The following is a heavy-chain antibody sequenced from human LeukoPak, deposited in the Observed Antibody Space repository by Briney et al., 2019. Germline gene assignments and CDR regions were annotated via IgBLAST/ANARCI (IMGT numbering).Heavy chain of an antibody. Sequence: PGWSLRLSCAATGSTFSSYALHWLRQVPGKGLERVAVISYDGSTKYYADSVKGRFTISRDNSKNTLYLQMNSLRAEDTAVYYCVRGRNLDCSGGSCYYYYGMDVWGQGTTVTVSS. D-gene: IGHD2-15*01. CDR3: VRGRNLDCSGGSCYYYYGMDV. CDR1: GSTFSSYA. V-gene: IGHV3-30-3*01. CDR2: ISYDGSTK. J-gene: IGHJ6*02.